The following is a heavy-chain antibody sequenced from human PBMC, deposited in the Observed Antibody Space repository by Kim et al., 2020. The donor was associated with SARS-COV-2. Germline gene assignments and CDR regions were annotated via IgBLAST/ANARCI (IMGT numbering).Heavy chain of an antibody. Sequence: SETLSLTCTVSGASMTSGDYYWSWIRQPPGMGLEWLVRVSNSGTTYYNPFLGRRLIISLDTYNNPFSLKRTSETAETPDVYYCVRVSGVWGPYPYYFD. CDR2: VSNSGTT. CDR1: GASMTSGDYY. J-gene: IGHJ4*01. D-gene: IGHD3-16*01. CDR3: VRVSGVWGPYPYYFD. V-gene: IGHV4-30-4*01.